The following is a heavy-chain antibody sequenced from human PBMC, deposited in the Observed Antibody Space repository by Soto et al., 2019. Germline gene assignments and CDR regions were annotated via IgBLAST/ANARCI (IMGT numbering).Heavy chain of an antibody. J-gene: IGHJ6*02. V-gene: IGHV3-30*03. Sequence: QVQLVESGGGVVQPGRSLRLSCAASGFTFSSYGMHWVRQAPGKGLEWVAVISYDGSNKYYADSVKGRFTISRDNSKNTLYLQMNSLRAEDTAVYYCARDQCSSTSCDTPYYYGMDVWGQGTTVTVSS. D-gene: IGHD2-2*02. CDR3: ARDQCSSTSCDTPYYYGMDV. CDR1: GFTFSSYG. CDR2: ISYDGSNK.